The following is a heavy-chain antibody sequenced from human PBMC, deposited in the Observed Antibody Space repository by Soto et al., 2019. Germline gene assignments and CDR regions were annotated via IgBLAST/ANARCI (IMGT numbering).Heavy chain of an antibody. CDR1: GGSFSDFF. V-gene: IGHV4-34*01. CDR2: STHSRRT. CDR3: ARGTSTGTMSY. J-gene: IGHJ4*02. Sequence: SETLSLTYAVYGGSFSDFFWSWIRQPPGKGLEWIGESTHSRRTNYNPSLKSRVTISVDTSKNQFSLKLSSVTAADTAVYYCARGTSTGTMSYWGQGTLVTISS. D-gene: IGHD1-1*01.